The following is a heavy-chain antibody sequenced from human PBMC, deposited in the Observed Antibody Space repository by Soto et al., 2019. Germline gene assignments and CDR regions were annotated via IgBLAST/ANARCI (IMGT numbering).Heavy chain of an antibody. CDR1: GDSVSRNSGA. D-gene: IGHD1-1*01. CDR2: TYYRSKWYN. J-gene: IGHJ6*02. CDR3: ARGNWNVEGYYYGMDV. V-gene: IGHV6-1*01. Sequence: HSQTLSLPCAISGDSVSRNSGAWNWIRQSPSRGLEWLGRTYYRSKWYNEYAPSVKGRITINPDTAKNQFALQLKSVTPDDTGVYYCARGNWNVEGYYYGMDVWGQGITVTVSS.